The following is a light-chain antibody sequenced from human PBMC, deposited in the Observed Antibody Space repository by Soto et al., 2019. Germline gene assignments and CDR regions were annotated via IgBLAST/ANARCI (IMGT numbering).Light chain of an antibody. Sequence: VPVTQSTTSPSASTGDRVTITCRASQGISSYLAWYQQKPGKAPKLLIYAASTLQSGVPSRFSGSGSGTDFTLTISCLQSEDFATYYCQQYYSYPITFGQGTRLAIK. CDR2: AAS. J-gene: IGKJ5*01. CDR1: QGISSY. V-gene: IGKV1-8*01. CDR3: QQYYSYPIT.